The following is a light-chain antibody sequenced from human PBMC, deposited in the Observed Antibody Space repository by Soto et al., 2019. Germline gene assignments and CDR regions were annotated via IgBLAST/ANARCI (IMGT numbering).Light chain of an antibody. CDR3: ASFTTSTTVM. J-gene: IGLJ7*01. CDR1: SSDVGRYPY. V-gene: IGLV2-14*03. Sequence: SALTQPASVSGSPGQSITISCTGTSSDVGRYPYVSWYQQHPGKVPKLLIYDVNNRPSEVSTRFSGSKSGNTASLTISGLQPEDEADYYCASFTTSTTVMFGGGTQLTVL. CDR2: DVN.